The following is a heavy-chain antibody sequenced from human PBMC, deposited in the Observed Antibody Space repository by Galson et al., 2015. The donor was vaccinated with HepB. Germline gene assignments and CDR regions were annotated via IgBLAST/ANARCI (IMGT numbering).Heavy chain of an antibody. D-gene: IGHD1-14*01. CDR2: INGDGSST. CDR3: AKAEASTRPK. V-gene: IGHV3-74*03. CDR1: AFTFSSYW. J-gene: IGHJ4*02. Sequence: SLRLSCADSAFTFSSYWMHWVRQAPGRGLEWVSRINGDGSSTTYADSVKGRFTISSDNAKNTLYLQMNSLRVEDTAVYYCAKAEASTRPKWGQGTLVTVSS.